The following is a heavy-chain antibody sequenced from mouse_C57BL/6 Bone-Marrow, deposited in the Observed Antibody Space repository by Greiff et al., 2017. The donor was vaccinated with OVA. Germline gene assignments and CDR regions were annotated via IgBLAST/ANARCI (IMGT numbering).Heavy chain of an antibody. CDR3: ARSGYSNSPYAMDY. CDR2: IDPNSGGT. Sequence: QVQLQQPGAELVKPGASVKLSCKASGYTFTSYWMHWVKQRPGRGLEWIRRIDPNSGGTKYNEKFKSKATLTVDKPSSTAYMQLSSLTSEDSAVYYCARSGYSNSPYAMDYWGQGTSVTVSS. CDR1: GYTFTSYW. V-gene: IGHV1-72*01. D-gene: IGHD2-5*01. J-gene: IGHJ4*01.